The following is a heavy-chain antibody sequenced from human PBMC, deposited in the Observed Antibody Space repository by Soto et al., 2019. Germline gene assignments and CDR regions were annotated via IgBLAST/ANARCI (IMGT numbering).Heavy chain of an antibody. CDR3: GRGRSGQIVVFY. CDR2: IGPETGAT. D-gene: IGHD1-26*01. V-gene: IGHV1-2*02. J-gene: IGHJ4*02. Sequence: ASVKVSCKASGYTFTGYYIHWARQAPEQGPEWMGEIGPETGATRYAQKFQGRVTMTRDMSITTVYMELNNLSPDDTAVYYCGRGRSGQIVVFYWGQGTPVTVSS. CDR1: GYTFTGYY.